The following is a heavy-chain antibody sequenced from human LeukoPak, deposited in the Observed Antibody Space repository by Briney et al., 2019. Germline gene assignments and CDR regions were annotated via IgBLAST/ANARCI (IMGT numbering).Heavy chain of an antibody. J-gene: IGHJ4*02. D-gene: IGHD5-18*01. CDR1: GYTFTSYD. CDR3: ARVKYSYGYVPDY. CDR2: MNPNSGNT. Sequence: ASVKVSCKASGYTFTSYDINWVRQATGQGLEWMGWMNPNSGNTGYAQKFQGRVTMTRDTSISTAYMELGSLRSEDTAVYYWARVKYSYGYVPDYWGQGTLVSVSS. V-gene: IGHV1-8*01.